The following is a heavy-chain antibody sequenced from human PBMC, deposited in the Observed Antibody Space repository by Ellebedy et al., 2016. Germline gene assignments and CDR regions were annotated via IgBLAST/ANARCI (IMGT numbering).Heavy chain of an antibody. J-gene: IGHJ5*02. CDR2: ISASGKTI. CDR3: ARDMGGGGGWFDP. CDR1: GFVFIDYY. Sequence: GGSLRLSXEASGFVFIDYYMSWIRQVPGKGPEWISYISASGKTIFYADSVKGRFTISRDNSKNSVFLQMESLRADDTAIYYCARDMGGGGGWFDPWGQGSVVNVSS. D-gene: IGHD2-21*01. V-gene: IGHV3-11*01.